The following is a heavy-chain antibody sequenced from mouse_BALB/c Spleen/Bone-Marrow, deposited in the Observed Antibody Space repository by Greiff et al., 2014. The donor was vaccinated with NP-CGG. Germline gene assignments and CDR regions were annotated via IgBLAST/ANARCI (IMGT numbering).Heavy chain of an antibody. D-gene: IGHD2-10*02. Sequence: VQLQQSGAELVRPGASVELSCKASGYTFTGYWMNWVKQRPGQGLEWIGMIDPSDSETHYNQMFKDKATLSVDKSSSTAYMQLSSLTSDDSAVYYCARKYGKGGDYWGQGTTLTVSS. CDR1: GYTFTGYW. CDR3: ARKYGKGGDY. CDR2: IDPSDSET. J-gene: IGHJ2*01. V-gene: IGHV1-61*01.